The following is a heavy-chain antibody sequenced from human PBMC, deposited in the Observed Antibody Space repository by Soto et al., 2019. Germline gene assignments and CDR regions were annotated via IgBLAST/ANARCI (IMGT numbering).Heavy chain of an antibody. V-gene: IGHV3-11*01. CDR1: GFTFSDYY. D-gene: IGHD2-15*01. J-gene: IGHJ4*02. Sequence: QVQLVESGGGLVKPGGSLRLSCAASGFTFSDYYMSWIRQAPGKGLEWVSYISSSGSTIYYADSVKGRFTISRDNAKNSLYLQMNSLRAEDTAVYYCARSPVVDSPQYCSGGSCYSYFDYWGQGTLVTVSS. CDR3: ARSPVVDSPQYCSGGSCYSYFDY. CDR2: ISSSGSTI.